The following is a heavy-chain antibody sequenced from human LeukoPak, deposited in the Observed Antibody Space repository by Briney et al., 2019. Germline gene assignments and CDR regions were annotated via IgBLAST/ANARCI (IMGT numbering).Heavy chain of an antibody. V-gene: IGHV3-23*01. Sequence: GGSLRLSCAASGFTFSIYAMSWVRQAPGKGLEWVSAISASGGSTYYADSVKGRFTISRDNSKNTLYLQMNSLRAEDTAVYYCAREGFGSTYYDFWSGYWGRWFDPWGQGTLVTVSS. CDR1: GFTFSIYA. D-gene: IGHD3-3*01. CDR3: AREGFGSTYYDFWSGYWGRWFDP. J-gene: IGHJ5*02. CDR2: ISASGGST.